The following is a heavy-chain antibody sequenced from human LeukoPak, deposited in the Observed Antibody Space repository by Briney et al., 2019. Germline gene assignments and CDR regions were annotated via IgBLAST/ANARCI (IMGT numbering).Heavy chain of an antibody. J-gene: IGHJ3*02. V-gene: IGHV4-34*01. Sequence: PSETLSLTCEVYGGSLSGQYWTWIRQPPGKGLEWIGEIYHSGSTTYNPSLKSRVTISIDTSKNQFSLNLISVTAADTAVYYCATARGSAFDIWGQGTMVTVSS. CDR3: ATARGSAFDI. CDR2: IYHSGST. CDR1: GGSLSGQY.